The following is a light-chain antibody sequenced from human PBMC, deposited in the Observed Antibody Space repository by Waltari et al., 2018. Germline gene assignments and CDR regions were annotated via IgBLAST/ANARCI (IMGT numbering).Light chain of an antibody. J-gene: IGKJ4*01. Sequence: DIVMTQSPDSLAVSLGGRAPIHCRSSQSILNVSNNEDCLAWYQRKPGQPPKLLIFWASTRESGVPDRFSGGRSGSDFTLTITSLRPEDVALYFCQQYFSRPFSFGGGTKVEIK. CDR2: WAS. V-gene: IGKV4-1*01. CDR1: QSILNVSNNEDC. CDR3: QQYFSRPFS.